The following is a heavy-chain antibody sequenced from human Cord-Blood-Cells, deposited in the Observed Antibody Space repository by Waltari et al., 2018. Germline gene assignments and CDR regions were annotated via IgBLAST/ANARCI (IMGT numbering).Heavy chain of an antibody. V-gene: IGHV3-48*03. J-gene: IGHJ4*02. CDR2: ISSSGSTI. D-gene: IGHD2-15*01. CDR1: GFTFSSYE. CDR3: ATLGGTPFDY. Sequence: EVQLVESGGGVVQPGGSLRLSCADSGFTFSSYEMNWVRQAPGKGLDWVSNISSSGSTIYYADSVKGRFTISRDNAKNSLYLQMNSLRAEDTAVYYCATLGGTPFDYWGQGTLVTVSS.